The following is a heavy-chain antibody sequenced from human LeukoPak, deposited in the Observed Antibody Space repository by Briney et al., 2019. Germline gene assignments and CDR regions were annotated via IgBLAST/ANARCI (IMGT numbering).Heavy chain of an antibody. D-gene: IGHD3-16*01. V-gene: IGHV3-7*01. CDR3: ARDRAFGVDFDY. Sequence: GGSLRLSCAVSGIRFRSLWMNWVRQAPGKGLEWVANINPDGSEKYYVDSVEGRFTISRDNAKNSLYLQMNSLRVEDTAVYYCARDRAFGVDFDYWGQGTLVTVSS. J-gene: IGHJ4*02. CDR2: INPDGSEK. CDR1: GIRFRSLW.